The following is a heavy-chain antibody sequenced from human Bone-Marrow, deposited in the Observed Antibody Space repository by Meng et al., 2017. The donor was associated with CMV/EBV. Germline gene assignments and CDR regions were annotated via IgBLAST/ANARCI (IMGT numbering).Heavy chain of an antibody. CDR2: IYTSGST. Sequence: SETLSLTCPVSGGSISSYYWSWIRQPAGKGLEWIGRIYTSGSTNYNPSLKSRVTMSVDTSKNQFSLKLSSVTAADTAVYCCAREYYDFWSGAHWLDPWGQGTLVTVSS. J-gene: IGHJ5*02. CDR3: AREYYDFWSGAHWLDP. D-gene: IGHD3-3*01. V-gene: IGHV4-4*07. CDR1: GGSISSYY.